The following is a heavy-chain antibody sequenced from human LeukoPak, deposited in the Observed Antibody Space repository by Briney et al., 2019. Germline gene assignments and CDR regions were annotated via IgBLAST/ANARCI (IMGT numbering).Heavy chain of an antibody. V-gene: IGHV3-21*01. CDR2: ISSSSSYI. CDR1: GFTFSSYS. J-gene: IGHJ6*02. D-gene: IGHD4-17*01. CDR3: ARDLRVTTSRSYYYYYGMDV. Sequence: GGSLRLSCAASGFTFSSYSMNWVRQAPGKGLEWVSSISSSSSYIYYADSVKGRFTISRDNAKNSLYLQMSSLRAEDTAVYYCARDLRVTTSRSYYYYYGMDVWGQGTTVTVSS.